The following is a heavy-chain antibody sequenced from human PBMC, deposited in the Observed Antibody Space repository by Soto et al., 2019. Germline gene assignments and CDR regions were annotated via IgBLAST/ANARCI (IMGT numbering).Heavy chain of an antibody. V-gene: IGHV3-7*03. J-gene: IGHJ4*02. D-gene: IGHD3-22*01. CDR2: INRGSNGS. CDR1: GFTFGTDW. CDR3: SRNTDHSGSAPLSDY. Sequence: GGSLRLSCAGSGFTFGTDWMTWVRQAPGKGMEWVANINRGSNGSTNVDSAKGRFIITRDNSRTSLDLQMNSMRAEDTAVYYCSRNTDHSGSAPLSDYWGQGTLVTVSS.